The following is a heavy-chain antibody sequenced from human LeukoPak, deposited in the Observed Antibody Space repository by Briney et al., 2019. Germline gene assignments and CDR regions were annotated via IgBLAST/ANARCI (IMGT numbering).Heavy chain of an antibody. J-gene: IGHJ4*02. Sequence: GGSLRLSCAASGVTLSTYAMSWARQAPGKGLEWVSGISAGDDTTYYTDSVKGRFTVSRDNSKNTLFLQMNSLRIEDTAVYYCAKDSGTYWGSFDCWGQGTLVTVSS. CDR3: AKDSGTYWGSFDC. CDR1: GVTLSTYA. D-gene: IGHD1-26*01. V-gene: IGHV3-23*01. CDR2: ISAGDDTT.